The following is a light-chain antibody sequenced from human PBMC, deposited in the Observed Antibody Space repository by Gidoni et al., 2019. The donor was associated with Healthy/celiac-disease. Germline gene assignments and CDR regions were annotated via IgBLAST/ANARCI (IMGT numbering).Light chain of an antibody. Sequence: QSALTQPASVSGSPGQSINISCTGTSSDVGGYNYVSWYQQHPGNAPKLMSYDVSTRPSGVSNRVSGSKSGNTASLTISGLQAEDVAYYYCSSYTSSSTLYVFGTGTKVTVL. CDR1: SSDVGGYNY. J-gene: IGLJ1*01. CDR2: DVS. CDR3: SSYTSSSTLYV. V-gene: IGLV2-14*03.